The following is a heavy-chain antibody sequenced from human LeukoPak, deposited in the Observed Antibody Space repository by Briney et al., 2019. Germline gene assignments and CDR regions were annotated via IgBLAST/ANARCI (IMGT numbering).Heavy chain of an antibody. CDR3: ARTSYSGRTRYYYYMDV. J-gene: IGHJ6*03. V-gene: IGHV4-59*01. D-gene: IGHD1-26*01. CDR2: IYYSGST. Sequence: SETLSLTCTVSGGSISSYYWSWIRQPPGKGLEWIGYIYYSGSTNYNPSLKSRVTISVDTSKNQFSLKLSSVTAADTAVYYCARTSYSGRTRYYYYMDVWGKGTTVTVSS. CDR1: GGSISSYY.